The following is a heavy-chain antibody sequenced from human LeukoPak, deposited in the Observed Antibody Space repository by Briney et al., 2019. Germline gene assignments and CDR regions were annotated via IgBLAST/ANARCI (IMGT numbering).Heavy chain of an antibody. CDR3: ARDEEYYGSGSYKPYYYYMDV. Sequence: ASVKVSCKASGYTFTGYYMHWVRQAPGQGLEWMGWINPNSGGTNYAQKFQVRVTMTRDTSISTAYMELSRLRSDDTAVYYCARDEEYYGSGSYKPYYYYMDVWGKGTTVTVSS. CDR1: GYTFTGYY. V-gene: IGHV1-2*02. D-gene: IGHD3-10*01. CDR2: INPNSGGT. J-gene: IGHJ6*03.